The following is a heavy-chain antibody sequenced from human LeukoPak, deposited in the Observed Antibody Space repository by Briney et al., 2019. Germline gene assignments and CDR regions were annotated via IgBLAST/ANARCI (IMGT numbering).Heavy chain of an antibody. J-gene: IGHJ5*02. V-gene: IGHV3-20*04. CDR1: GFTFGDYG. CDR3: ARDRRGITGTEWSDP. D-gene: IGHD1-20*01. Sequence: GGSLRLSCEGSGFTFGDYGMSWVRQAPGKGPEWVAGISWNSDSTGYPDSVKGRFTISRDNAKNSLYLQMNSLRVEDTALYYCARDRRGITGTEWSDPWGQGTLVTVSS. CDR2: ISWNSDST.